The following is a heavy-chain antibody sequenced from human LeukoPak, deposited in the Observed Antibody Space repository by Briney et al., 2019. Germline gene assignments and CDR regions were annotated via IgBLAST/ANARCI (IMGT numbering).Heavy chain of an antibody. J-gene: IGHJ4*02. V-gene: IGHV3-30*04. CDR2: ISYDGSNK. CDR3: ARDTYGSDY. Sequence: GGSMSLSCAASGFIFSKYAMHWVRQAPGKGLEWLIFISYDGSNKYYADSVKGRFTISRDNSKNTLYLQMNSLRAEDTAVYYCARDTYGSDYWGQGTLVTVSS. CDR1: GFIFSKYA. D-gene: IGHD3-10*01.